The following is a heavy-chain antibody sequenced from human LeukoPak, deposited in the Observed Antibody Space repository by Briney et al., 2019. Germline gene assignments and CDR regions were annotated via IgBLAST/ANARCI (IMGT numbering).Heavy chain of an antibody. V-gene: IGHV3-74*01. CDR1: GFTFSSYW. Sequence: PGVSLRLSCAASGFTFSSYWMYWVRQAPGKGLVWVSRINSDARNTNYADSVQGRFTISRDNAKNTLYLQMNSLRAEDTAVYYCASGIGVGDSFDIWGQGTMVTVSS. D-gene: IGHD3-3*01. J-gene: IGHJ3*02. CDR3: ASGIGVGDSFDI. CDR2: INSDARNT.